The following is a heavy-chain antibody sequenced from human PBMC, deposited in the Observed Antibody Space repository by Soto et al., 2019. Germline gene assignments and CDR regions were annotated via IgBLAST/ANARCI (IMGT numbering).Heavy chain of an antibody. D-gene: IGHD6-6*01. Sequence: GGSLRLSCAASGFTFSTYGMHWVRQAPGKGLEWVAVIWYDGSNKFYADSVKGRFTISRDNSKNTLYLQMNSLRAEDTAVYYCARDRSSSPPPDYCGQGTLVTVSS. CDR1: GFTFSTYG. V-gene: IGHV3-33*01. CDR3: ARDRSSSPPPDY. J-gene: IGHJ4*02. CDR2: IWYDGSNK.